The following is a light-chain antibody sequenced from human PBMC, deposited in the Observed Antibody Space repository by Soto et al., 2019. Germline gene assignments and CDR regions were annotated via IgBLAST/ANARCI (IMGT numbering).Light chain of an antibody. CDR3: SSYTSSSTWE. CDR2: EVS. Sequence: QSALTQPASVSGSPGQSITISCTGSSSDVGGYKYVSWYQQHPGKAPKLMIYEVSNQPSGVSNRFSGSKSGNTASLTISGLQAEDEADYYCSSYTSSSTWEFGGGTKLTVL. V-gene: IGLV2-14*01. CDR1: SSDVGGYKY. J-gene: IGLJ3*02.